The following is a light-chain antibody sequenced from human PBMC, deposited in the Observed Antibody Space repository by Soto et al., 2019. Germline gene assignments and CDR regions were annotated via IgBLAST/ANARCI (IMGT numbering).Light chain of an antibody. CDR1: QSISSS. Sequence: DIQMTQSPSTVSAPVGDRVTITCRASQSISSSLAWYQQKPGKAPNLLIFDASTLEGGVPPRFSGSGSGTDFTLTISSLQPDDLGTYYCQQYNSYWVTFGQGTKLEIK. CDR3: QQYNSYWVT. J-gene: IGKJ2*01. CDR2: DAS. V-gene: IGKV1-5*01.